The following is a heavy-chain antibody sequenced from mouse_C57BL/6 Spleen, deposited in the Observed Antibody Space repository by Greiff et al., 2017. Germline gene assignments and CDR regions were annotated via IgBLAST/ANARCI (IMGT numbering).Heavy chain of an antibody. CDR2: IDPSDSET. D-gene: IGHD1-1*01. CDR1: GYTFTSYW. J-gene: IGHJ2*01. Sequence: QVQLKQPGAELVRPGSSVKLSCKASGYTFTSYWMHWVKQRPIQGLEWIGNIDPSDSETHYNQKFKDKATLTVDKSSSTAYMQLSSLTSEDSAVYYCARGDYYYGSYFDYWGQGTTLTVSS. V-gene: IGHV1-52*01. CDR3: ARGDYYYGSYFDY.